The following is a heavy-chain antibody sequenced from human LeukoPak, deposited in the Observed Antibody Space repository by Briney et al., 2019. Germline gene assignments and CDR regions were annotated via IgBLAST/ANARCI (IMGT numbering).Heavy chain of an antibody. CDR1: GFTVSSNY. CDR3: ARDTAMATTGAFDI. D-gene: IGHD5-18*01. V-gene: IGHV3-53*01. J-gene: IGHJ3*02. Sequence: GGSLRLSCAASGFTVSSNYMSWVRQAPGKGLEWVSVIYSGGSTYYADSVKGRFTISRDNSKNTLYLQMNSLRAGDTAVYYCARDTAMATTGAFDIWGQGTMVTVSS. CDR2: IYSGGST.